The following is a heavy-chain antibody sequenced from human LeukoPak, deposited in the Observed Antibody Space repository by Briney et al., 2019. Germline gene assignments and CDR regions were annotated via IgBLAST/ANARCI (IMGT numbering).Heavy chain of an antibody. Sequence: PGGSLRFSCAASGFTFSSYAMHWVRQAPGKGLEWVAVISYDGSNKYYADSVKGRSTISRDNSKNTLYLQMNSLRAEDTAVYYCARGQRSGGSCASGYWGQGTLVTVSS. J-gene: IGHJ4*02. CDR1: GFTFSSYA. V-gene: IGHV3-30-3*01. CDR3: ARGQRSGGSCASGY. D-gene: IGHD2-15*01. CDR2: ISYDGSNK.